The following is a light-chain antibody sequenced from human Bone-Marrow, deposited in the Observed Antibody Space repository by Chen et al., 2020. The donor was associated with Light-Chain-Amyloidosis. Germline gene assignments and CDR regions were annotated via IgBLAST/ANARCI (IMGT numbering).Light chain of an antibody. CDR2: DDS. V-gene: IGLV3-21*02. J-gene: IGLJ3*02. CDR3: QVWDRSSDRPV. Sequence: SYVLPQPSSASVAPGQTATIACGGNNIGSTSVHCYQQTPGQAPLLVVYDDSYRPSGIPERLSGSNSGNTATLTISRVEAGDEADYYCQVWDRSSDRPVFGGGTKLTVL. CDR1: NIGSTS.